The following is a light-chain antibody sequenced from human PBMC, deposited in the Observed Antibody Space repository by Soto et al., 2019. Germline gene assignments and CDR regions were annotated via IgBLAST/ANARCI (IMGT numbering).Light chain of an antibody. CDR3: QQRSNWPPT. CDR2: DAS. V-gene: IGKV3-11*01. CDR1: QSVSSY. Sequence: EIVLTQSPATLSLSPGERATLSCRASQSVSSYLAWYQQKPGQAPRLLIYDASNRATGIPARFSGSGSGTDFTLTISSLEPEDFAVHYCQQRSNWPPTFGAGTKVEIX. J-gene: IGKJ4*01.